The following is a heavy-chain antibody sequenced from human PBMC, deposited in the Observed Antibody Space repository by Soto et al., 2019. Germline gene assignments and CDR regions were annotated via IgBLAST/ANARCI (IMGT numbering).Heavy chain of an antibody. Sequence: ASVKVSCKASGYTFTSYGISWVRQAPGQGLEWMGWISAYNGNTNYAQKLQGRVTMTTDTSTSTTYMELRSLRSDDTAVYYCASIRYYDILTGYFISYYYGMDVWGQGTTVTVSS. V-gene: IGHV1-18*01. J-gene: IGHJ6*02. CDR2: ISAYNGNT. CDR1: GYTFTSYG. D-gene: IGHD3-9*01. CDR3: ASIRYYDILTGYFISYYYGMDV.